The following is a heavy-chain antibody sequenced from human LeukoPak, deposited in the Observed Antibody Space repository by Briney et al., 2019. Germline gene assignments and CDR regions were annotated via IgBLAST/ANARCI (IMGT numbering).Heavy chain of an antibody. J-gene: IGHJ4*02. CDR3: ARDEDGPGALIEY. CDR1: GFTFSSYW. V-gene: IGHV3-74*01. D-gene: IGHD5-24*01. CDR2: INNDGGGT. Sequence: PGGSLRLSCAASGFTFSSYWMQWVRQVPGKGLVWVSRINNDGGGTTYADSVKGRFTISRDNAKNTLSLQMNSLRDEDTAVYYCARDEDGPGALIEYWGQGALVTVSS.